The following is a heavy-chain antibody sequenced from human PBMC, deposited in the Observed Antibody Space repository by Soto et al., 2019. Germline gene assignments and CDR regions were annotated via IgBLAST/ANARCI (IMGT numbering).Heavy chain of an antibody. CDR2: RGGVGDDT. J-gene: IGHJ3*01. V-gene: IGHV3-23*01. CDR1: GFTFRDYA. D-gene: IGHD2-8*01. CDR3: AKDAIAKNGVLDAFDL. Sequence: EVQLLESGGGLVQPGGSLRLSCAASGFTFRDYAMSWVRQAPGKGLEWVSGRGGVGDDTYYAASVRGRFTVARDNSKNMLFLQMNSLRAEDTAIYYCAKDAIAKNGVLDAFDLWGRGTKVTVSS.